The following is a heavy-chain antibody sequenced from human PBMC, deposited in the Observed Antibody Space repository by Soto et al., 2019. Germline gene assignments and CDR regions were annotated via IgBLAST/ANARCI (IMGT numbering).Heavy chain of an antibody. D-gene: IGHD2-2*01. V-gene: IGHV3-33*01. CDR3: ARDDCSSPSCYVY. Sequence: GVSLRLSCEASGFFFANFGMHWVRRAPGKGLEWVAAIQSDGSKKYYADSVKGRFTISRDNSKNTLDLQMDSLRAEDTGVYFCARDDCSSPSCYVYWGQGTPVTVSS. CDR2: IQSDGSKK. CDR1: GFFFANFG. J-gene: IGHJ4*02.